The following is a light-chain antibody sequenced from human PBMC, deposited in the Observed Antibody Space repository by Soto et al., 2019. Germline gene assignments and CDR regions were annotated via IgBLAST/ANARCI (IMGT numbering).Light chain of an antibody. CDR3: QQYNNWTFN. J-gene: IGKJ3*01. Sequence: EIVMTQSPATLSVSPGERATLSCRASQSVSTNLVWYQQKPGQAPSLLIYGASTRATGIPARFSGGGSGTEFTLTISSLQSEDFAVYYCQQYNNWTFNFGPGTKVDIK. V-gene: IGKV3-15*01. CDR1: QSVSTN. CDR2: GAS.